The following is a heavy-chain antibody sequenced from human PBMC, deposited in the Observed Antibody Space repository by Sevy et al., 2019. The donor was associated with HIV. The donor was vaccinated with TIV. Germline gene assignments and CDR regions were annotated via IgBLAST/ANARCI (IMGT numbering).Heavy chain of an antibody. V-gene: IGHV1-24*01. CDR1: GYTLTELS. Sequence: ASVKVSCRVSGYTLTELSLHWVRQAPGKGLEWMGGFDPEYGETIYAQKFQGRVTMTEDTSTDTAYMELSSLRSEDTAVYYCASDRAGRWRQLRWCFDNWGQGTLVTVSS. J-gene: IGHJ4*01. CDR2: FDPEYGET. D-gene: IGHD5-12*01. CDR3: ASDRAGRWRQLRWCFDN.